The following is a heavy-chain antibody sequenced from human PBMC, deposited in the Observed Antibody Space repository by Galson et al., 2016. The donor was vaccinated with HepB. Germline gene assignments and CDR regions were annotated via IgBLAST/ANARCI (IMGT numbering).Heavy chain of an antibody. V-gene: IGHV3-33*01. CDR1: GFTFSNYG. Sequence: SLRLSCAASGFTFSNYGIHWVRQAPGQGLEWVAVIWYDGITKYYADSVKGRFTVSRDNSKTTVYLQMNSLRAEDTAVYYCAGGSTLYHYWSASRSYWFDPWGQGTLVTVSS. J-gene: IGHJ5*02. CDR3: AGGSTLYHYWSASRSYWFDP. CDR2: IWYDGITK. D-gene: IGHD3-3*01.